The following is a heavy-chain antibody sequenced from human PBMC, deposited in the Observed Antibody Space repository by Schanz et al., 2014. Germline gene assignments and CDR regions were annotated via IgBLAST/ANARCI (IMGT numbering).Heavy chain of an antibody. J-gene: IGHJ4*01. CDR2: IWNNGVTK. D-gene: IGHD4-17*01. CDR1: GFSLNTYG. V-gene: IGHV3-33*01. Sequence: QAQLMESGGGVVQPGTSLILSCSVSGFSLNTYGIHWFRQPAGKGLEWVAVIWNNGVTKYYADSVRGRFTISRDRFQNTLYLRMSSLRAEDTAVYYCARPRFDYGEVDYSGHGPLVTVSS. CDR3: ARPRFDYGEVDY.